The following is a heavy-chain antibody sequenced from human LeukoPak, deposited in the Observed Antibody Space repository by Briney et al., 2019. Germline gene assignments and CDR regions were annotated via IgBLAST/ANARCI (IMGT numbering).Heavy chain of an antibody. CDR3: ALGWELLRPTDY. Sequence: ASVTVSCKASGYTFTSYYMHWVRQAPGQGLEWMGIINPSGGSTSYAQKFQGRVTMTRDTFTSTVYMELSSLRSEDTAVYYCALGWELLRPTDYWGQGTLVTVSS. CDR1: GYTFTSYY. V-gene: IGHV1-46*03. D-gene: IGHD1-26*01. J-gene: IGHJ4*02. CDR2: INPSGGST.